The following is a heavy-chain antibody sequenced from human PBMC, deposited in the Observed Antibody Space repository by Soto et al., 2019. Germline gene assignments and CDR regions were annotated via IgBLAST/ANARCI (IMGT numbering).Heavy chain of an antibody. V-gene: IGHV1-69*02. Sequence: SVKVSFKASGGTFSSYTISWVRQAPGQGLEWMGRIIPILGIANYAQKFQGRVTITADKSTSTAYMELSSLRSEDTAVYYCARGLWEGWHYYDSSGYTDYWGQGTLVTVSS. CDR2: IIPILGIA. J-gene: IGHJ4*02. D-gene: IGHD3-22*01. CDR3: ARGLWEGWHYYDSSGYTDY. CDR1: GGTFSSYT.